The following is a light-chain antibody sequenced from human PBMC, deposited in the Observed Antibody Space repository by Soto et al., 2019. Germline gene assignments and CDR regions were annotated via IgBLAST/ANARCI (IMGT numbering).Light chain of an antibody. CDR1: RIIPKW. V-gene: IGKV1-5*03. J-gene: IGKJ2*01. Sequence: DIQMTQSPSTLSASVGDRVTITCRASRIIPKWVAWYQQKPGKAPKVLIYKTSSLEGGVPSRFSGFGSGTEFTLTITGLQPDDFATYHCLQYDTYPYTFGQGTKLEIK. CDR3: LQYDTYPYT. CDR2: KTS.